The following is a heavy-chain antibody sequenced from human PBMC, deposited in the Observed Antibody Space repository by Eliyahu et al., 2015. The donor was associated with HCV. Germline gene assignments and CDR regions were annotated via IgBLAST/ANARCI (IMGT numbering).Heavy chain of an antibody. CDR1: GIPFSSNR. Sequence: EVQLVESGGGLVQPGGSLRLSCAASGIPFSSNRMHWVRQAPGKGLVWVSSINSDGTSTSYADSVKGRFTISRDNAKNTLYLQMNSLRAEDTAVYYCTRSRVLAFDYWGQGTLVTVSS. J-gene: IGHJ4*02. CDR2: INSDGTST. D-gene: IGHD6-6*01. CDR3: TRSRVLAFDY. V-gene: IGHV3-74*01.